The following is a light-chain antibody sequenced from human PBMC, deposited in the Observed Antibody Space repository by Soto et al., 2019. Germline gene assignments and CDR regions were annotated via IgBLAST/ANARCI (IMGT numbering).Light chain of an antibody. Sequence: QSVLTQPASMSGSPGQSITISCTGTSRDVGAYNYVSWYQQYPGKAPKLIIYEVTNRPSGVSNRFSGSKSGNTASLTISGLQAEDEADYYCSSYTGTILVFGGGTKLTVL. J-gene: IGLJ3*02. CDR1: SRDVGAYNY. V-gene: IGLV2-14*01. CDR2: EVT. CDR3: SSYTGTILV.